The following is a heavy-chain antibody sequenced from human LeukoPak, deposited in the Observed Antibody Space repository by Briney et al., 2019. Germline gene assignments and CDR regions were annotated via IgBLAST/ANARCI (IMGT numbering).Heavy chain of an antibody. CDR1: GFTFSSYA. CDR3: AKDRRLTGYAYYFDY. CDR2: INAGGGST. Sequence: GGSLRLSCAASGFTFSSYAMNWVRQAPGKGLEWVSAINAGGGSTYYADSVKGRFTISRDNSKNTLYLQMNSLRAEDTAVYYCAKDRRLTGYAYYFDYWGQGTLVTVSS. D-gene: IGHD3-9*01. V-gene: IGHV3-23*01. J-gene: IGHJ4*02.